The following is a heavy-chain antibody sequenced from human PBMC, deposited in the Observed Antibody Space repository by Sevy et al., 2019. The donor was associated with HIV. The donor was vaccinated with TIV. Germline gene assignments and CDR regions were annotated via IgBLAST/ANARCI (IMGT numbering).Heavy chain of an antibody. CDR3: ARCSGGSCYGNWFDP. CDR2: ISSSSSYI. CDR1: GFTFSSYS. Sequence: GALRLSCAASGFTFSSYSMNWVRQAPGKGLEWVSSISSSSSYIYYADSVKGRFTISRDNAKNSLYLQMNSLRAEDTAVYYCARCSGGSCYGNWFDPWGQGTLVTVSS. D-gene: IGHD2-15*01. V-gene: IGHV3-21*01. J-gene: IGHJ5*02.